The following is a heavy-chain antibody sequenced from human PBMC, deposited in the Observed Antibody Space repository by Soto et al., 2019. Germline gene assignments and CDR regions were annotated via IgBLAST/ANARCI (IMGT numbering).Heavy chain of an antibody. V-gene: IGHV1-46*01. CDR2: INPSGGST. J-gene: IGHJ6*02. CDR1: GYTFTSYF. CDR3: ARDQRLDDFGALNYYYYGMDV. Sequence: GASVKVSCKASGYTFTSYFMHWLRQSPGQGLEWMGIINPSGGSTSYAQKFQGWVTMTRDTSISTAYMELSRLRSDDTAVYYCARDQRLDDFGALNYYYYGMDVWGQGTTVTVSS. D-gene: IGHD3-3*01.